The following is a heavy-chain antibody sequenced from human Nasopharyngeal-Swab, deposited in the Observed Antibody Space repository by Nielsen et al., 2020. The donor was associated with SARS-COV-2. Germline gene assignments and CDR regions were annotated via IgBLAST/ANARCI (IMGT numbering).Heavy chain of an antibody. CDR1: GFTFSSYA. Sequence: GGSLRLSCAASGFTFSSYAMSWVRQAPGKGLEWVSAISGSGGSTYYADSAKGRFTISRDNSKNTLYLQMNSLRAEDTAVYYCAKDGVYGSGSYSWFDLWGQGTLVTVSS. V-gene: IGHV3-23*01. CDR2: ISGSGGST. CDR3: AKDGVYGSGSYSWFDL. J-gene: IGHJ5*02. D-gene: IGHD3-10*01.